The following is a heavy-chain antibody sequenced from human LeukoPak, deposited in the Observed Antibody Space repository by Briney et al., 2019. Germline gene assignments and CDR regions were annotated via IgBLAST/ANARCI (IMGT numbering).Heavy chain of an antibody. V-gene: IGHV3-74*01. CDR3: ARGDAYALNY. Sequence: GGSLRLSCAASGFTFSSYWMHWVRHAPGKGLVWVSRVNSDGSTTAYADSVKGRFTISRDNAKNTLFLQMSSLGAEDTAVYYCARGDAYALNYWGQGTLVTVSS. D-gene: IGHD2-2*01. J-gene: IGHJ4*02. CDR2: VNSDGSTT. CDR1: GFTFSSYW.